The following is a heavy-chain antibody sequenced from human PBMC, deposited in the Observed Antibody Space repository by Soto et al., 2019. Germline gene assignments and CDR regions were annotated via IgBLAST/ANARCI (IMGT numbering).Heavy chain of an antibody. Sequence: QITLKESGPTLVKPTQTLTLTCTFSGFSLSADKLGVGWIRQPPGKALEWLALIYWDDDKRYSPSLKNRLTITKDTSKNQVVLTMTNMDPMDTATYYCVRDSSGYYGFDYWGQGTLVTVSS. CDR3: VRDSSGYYGFDY. D-gene: IGHD3-22*01. J-gene: IGHJ4*02. CDR2: IYWDDDK. CDR1: GFSLSADKLG. V-gene: IGHV2-5*02.